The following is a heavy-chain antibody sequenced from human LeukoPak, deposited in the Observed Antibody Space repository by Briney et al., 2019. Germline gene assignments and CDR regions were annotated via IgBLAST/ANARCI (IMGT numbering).Heavy chain of an antibody. J-gene: IGHJ4*02. CDR3: ARGVGWSTFDY. CDR2: ISSSSSYI. D-gene: IGHD2-15*01. V-gene: IGHV3-21*01. CDR1: GFTFSSYS. Sequence: GGSLRLSCAASGFTFSSYSMNWVRQAPGKGLEWVSSISSSSSYIYYADSVKVRFTISRDNAKNSLYLQMNSLRAEDTAVYYCARGVGWSTFDYWGQGTLVTVSS.